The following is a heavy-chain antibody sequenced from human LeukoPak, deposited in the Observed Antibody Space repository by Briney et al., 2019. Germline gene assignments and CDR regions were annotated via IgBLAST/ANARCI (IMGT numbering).Heavy chain of an antibody. Sequence: GGSLRLSCAASGFTFSSYGMHWVRQAPGKGPEWVAFIRYDGSNKYYADSVKGRFTISRDNSKNTLYLQMNSLRAEDTAVYYCAKPALWFGELLLFDYWGQGTLVTVSS. CDR1: GFTFSSYG. CDR3: AKPALWFGELLLFDY. CDR2: IRYDGSNK. V-gene: IGHV3-30*02. D-gene: IGHD3-10*01. J-gene: IGHJ4*02.